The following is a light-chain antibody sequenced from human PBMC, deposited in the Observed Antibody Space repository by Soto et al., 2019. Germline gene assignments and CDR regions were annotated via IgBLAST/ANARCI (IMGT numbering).Light chain of an antibody. CDR3: QQYNKWPLT. CDR1: QSVSSN. CDR2: GAS. J-gene: IGKJ4*01. Sequence: EIVLTQSPGTLSLCTWERATLSCRASQSVSSNLAWYRQKPGQAPRLLMYGASTRATSISDRFSGSGSGTEFPLTISSLQSEDVAVYYCQQYNKWPLTFGGGTKVDI. V-gene: IGKV3-15*01.